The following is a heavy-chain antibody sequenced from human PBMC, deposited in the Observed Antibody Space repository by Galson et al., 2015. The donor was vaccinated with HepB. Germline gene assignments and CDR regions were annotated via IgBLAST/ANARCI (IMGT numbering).Heavy chain of an antibody. CDR3: ARESNSDSIYDS. V-gene: IGHV1-2*02. J-gene: IGHJ4*02. D-gene: IGHD4-23*01. CDR1: GYIFADHY. Sequence: SVKVSCKASGYIFADHYMHWVRQAPGQGLEWMGWINPNSGGTNYAQKFQGRVTMTRDTSINTAYMELSRLTSDDSAVYYCARESNSDSIYDSWGQGTLVTVSS. CDR2: INPNSGGT.